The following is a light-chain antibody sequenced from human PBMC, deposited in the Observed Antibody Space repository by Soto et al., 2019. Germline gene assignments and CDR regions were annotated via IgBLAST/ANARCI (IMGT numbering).Light chain of an antibody. J-gene: IGKJ5*01. CDR2: GAS. Sequence: EIVLTQSPGTLSLSPGERATLSCRASQSVSSSYLAWYQQKPGQAPRLLIYGASSRATGIPDRFSGSGSGTDLPLTISRLEPEDFAVCYCQQYGSSPPITFGQGTRLEIK. CDR1: QSVSSSY. V-gene: IGKV3-20*01. CDR3: QQYGSSPPIT.